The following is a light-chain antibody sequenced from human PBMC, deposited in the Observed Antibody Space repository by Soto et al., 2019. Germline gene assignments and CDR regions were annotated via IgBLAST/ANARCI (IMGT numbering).Light chain of an antibody. CDR1: QSLLHSNGYNY. CDR3: MQAIQTRT. Sequence: DIVMTQSPLSLPVTPGEPASISCRSSQSLLHSNGYNYLDWYLQKPGQSPQLLIYLGSYRASGVPDRFSGSGSGTDFTLKISRVEAEDVGVYYCMQAIQTRTFGPGTRWIS. V-gene: IGKV2-28*01. J-gene: IGKJ1*01. CDR2: LGS.